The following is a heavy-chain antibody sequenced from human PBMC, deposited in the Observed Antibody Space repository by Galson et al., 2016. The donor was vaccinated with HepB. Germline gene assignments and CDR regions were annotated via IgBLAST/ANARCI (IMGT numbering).Heavy chain of an antibody. Sequence: SETLSLTCTVSGGSLSSFYWSWIRQPPGKELEWIGYISYSGTTNYNPSLQSRVSISIDTSQNQFSLKLSPVTAADSAVYYCTRGAKGVMGAADSWGRRTLVIVSS. CDR3: TRGAKGVMGAADS. CDR1: GGSLSSFY. V-gene: IGHV4-59*01. J-gene: IGHJ4*02. D-gene: IGHD3-16*01. CDR2: ISYSGTT.